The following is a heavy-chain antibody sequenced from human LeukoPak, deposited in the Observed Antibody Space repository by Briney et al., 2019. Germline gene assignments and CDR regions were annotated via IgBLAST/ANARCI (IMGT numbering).Heavy chain of an antibody. Sequence: SVKVSCKASGGTFISYAISWVRQAPGQGLEWMGGIIPIFGTANYAQRFQGRVTITADESTSTAYMELSSLRSEDTAVYYCARGYPTAYREYYFDYWGQGTLVTVSS. V-gene: IGHV1-69*01. D-gene: IGHD2-21*02. CDR3: ARGYPTAYREYYFDY. J-gene: IGHJ4*02. CDR1: GGTFISYA. CDR2: IIPIFGTA.